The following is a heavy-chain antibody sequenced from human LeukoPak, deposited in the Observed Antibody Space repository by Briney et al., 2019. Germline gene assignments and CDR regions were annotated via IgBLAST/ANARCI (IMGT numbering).Heavy chain of an antibody. CDR1: GGSFSDYY. CDR3: ARGGWRPEYFQY. CDR2: INHSGST. J-gene: IGHJ1*01. D-gene: IGHD6-19*01. V-gene: IGHV4-34*01. Sequence: PSETLSLTCAVYGGSFSDYYWSWIRQPPGKGLEWIGDINHSGSTNYNPPLKSRITISVDTSKNHFSLNLSSVTAADTAVYYCARGGWRPEYFQYWGQGTLVTVSS.